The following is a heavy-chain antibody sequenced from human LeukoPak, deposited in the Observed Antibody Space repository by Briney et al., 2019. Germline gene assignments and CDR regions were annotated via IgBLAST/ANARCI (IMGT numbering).Heavy chain of an antibody. V-gene: IGHV3-30-3*01. Sequence: GRSLRLSCAASGFTFSSYAMHWVRQAPGKGLEWVAVISYDGSNKYYADSVKGRFTISRDNSKNTLYLQMNSLRAEDTSMYYCARDQSRYFDWSHLGVYFDYWGQGTLVTVSS. CDR3: ARDQSRYFDWSHLGVYFDY. CDR1: GFTFSSYA. CDR2: ISYDGSNK. J-gene: IGHJ4*02. D-gene: IGHD3-9*01.